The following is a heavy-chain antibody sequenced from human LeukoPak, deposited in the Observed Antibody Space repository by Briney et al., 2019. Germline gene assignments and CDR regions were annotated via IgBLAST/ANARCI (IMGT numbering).Heavy chain of an antibody. V-gene: IGHV1-18*01. CDR2: ISAYNGNT. CDR3: ARDRGRYFDWLFQRGSLGYYYYYMDV. Sequence: ASVKVSCKASGYTFTSYGISWVRQAPGQGLEWMGWISAYNGNTNYAQKLQGRVTMTTDTSTSTAYMELRSLRSDDTAVYYCARDRGRYFDWLFQRGSLGYYYYYMDVWGKGTTVTVSS. J-gene: IGHJ6*03. D-gene: IGHD3-9*01. CDR1: GYTFTSYG.